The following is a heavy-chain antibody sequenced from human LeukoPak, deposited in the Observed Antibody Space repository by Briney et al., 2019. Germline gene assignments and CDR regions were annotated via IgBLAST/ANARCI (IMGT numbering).Heavy chain of an antibody. Sequence: GGSLRLSCAASGFTFTSYSMNWVRQAPGKGLEWVSSISSSTYYIYYGDSVKGRFTISRDNAKNSLYLQMNSLRAEDTAFYYCAKARQPRSWYLQFPFDYWGQGTLVTVSS. V-gene: IGHV3-21*04. CDR2: ISSSTYYI. J-gene: IGHJ4*02. D-gene: IGHD6-13*01. CDR1: GFTFTSYS. CDR3: AKARQPRSWYLQFPFDY.